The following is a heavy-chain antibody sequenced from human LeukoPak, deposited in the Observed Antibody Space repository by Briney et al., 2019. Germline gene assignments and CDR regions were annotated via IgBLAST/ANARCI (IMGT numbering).Heavy chain of an antibody. Sequence: SVKVSCKASGGTFSSYAISWVRQAPGQGLEWMGRIIPILGIANYAQKFQGRVTITADKSTSTAYVELSSLRSEDTAVYYCVGVTSAGFDYWGQGTLVTVSS. CDR2: IIPILGIA. CDR1: GGTFSSYA. V-gene: IGHV1-69*04. D-gene: IGHD3-10*01. J-gene: IGHJ4*02. CDR3: VGVTSAGFDY.